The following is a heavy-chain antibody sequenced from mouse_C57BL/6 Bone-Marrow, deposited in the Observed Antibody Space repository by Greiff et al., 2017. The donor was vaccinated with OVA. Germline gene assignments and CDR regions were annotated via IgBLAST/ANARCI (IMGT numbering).Heavy chain of an antibody. J-gene: IGHJ1*03. V-gene: IGHV10-1*01. CDR3: VRHPSAYWYFDV. Sequence: VQLKQSGGGLVQPKGSLKLSCAASGFSFNTYAMNWVRQAPGKGLEWVARIRSKSNNYATYYADTVKDRFTISRDDSESMLYLQMNNLQTEDTAMYYCVRHPSAYWYFDVWGTGTTVTVSS. CDR1: GFSFNTYA. CDR2: IRSKSNNYAT.